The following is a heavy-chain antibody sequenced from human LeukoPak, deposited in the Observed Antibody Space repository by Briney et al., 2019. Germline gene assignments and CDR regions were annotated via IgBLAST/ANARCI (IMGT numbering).Heavy chain of an antibody. CDR3: ARDLPSNNWNLQNWFDP. CDR2: ISSSSSYI. Sequence: PSETLSLTCTVSGGSISSSSYYWGWIRQPPGKGLEWVSSISSSSSYIYYADSVKGRFTISRDNAKNSLYLQMNSLRAEDTAVYYCARDLPSNNWNLQNWFDPWGQGTLVTVSS. D-gene: IGHD1-7*01. J-gene: IGHJ5*02. CDR1: GGSISSSS. V-gene: IGHV3-21*01.